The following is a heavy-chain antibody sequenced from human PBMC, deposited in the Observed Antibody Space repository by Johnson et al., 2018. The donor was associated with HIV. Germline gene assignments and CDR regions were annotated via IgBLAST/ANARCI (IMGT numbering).Heavy chain of an antibody. CDR1: GFIFRNYG. CDR3: ARGGGVVGNAFDI. D-gene: IGHD1-26*01. V-gene: IGHV3-30*02. Sequence: QMQLVESGGGVVQPGGSLRLSCAASGFIFRNYGMHWVRQAPGNGLEWVAFIRFDGSNKYYADSVKGRFTISRDNSKNTLYLQMGSLRAEDMAVYYCARGGGVVGNAFDIWGQGTMVTVSS. J-gene: IGHJ3*02. CDR2: IRFDGSNK.